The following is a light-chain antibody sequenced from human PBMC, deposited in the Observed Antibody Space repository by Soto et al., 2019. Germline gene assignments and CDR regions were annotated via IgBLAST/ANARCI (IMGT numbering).Light chain of an antibody. V-gene: IGLV2-18*02. J-gene: IGLJ2*01. Sequence: QSVLTQPPSVSGSPGQSVTISCTGTSSDVGSYNRVSWYQQPPGTVPKLIIYEVSYWPSWVPDRFSGSKSGNTASLTISGLQAEDEADYYCSSYALSSSVIFGGGTKVTVL. CDR3: SSYALSSSVI. CDR2: EVS. CDR1: SSDVGSYNR.